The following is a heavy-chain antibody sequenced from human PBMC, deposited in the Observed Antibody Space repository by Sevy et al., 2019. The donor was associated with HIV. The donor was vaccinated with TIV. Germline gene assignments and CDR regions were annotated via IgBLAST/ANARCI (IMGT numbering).Heavy chain of an antibody. CDR2: ISGSGDNT. CDR1: GFTFSSYA. J-gene: IGHJ6*03. CDR3: AKCVYTSIDADYYYYMDV. D-gene: IGHD5-18*01. V-gene: IGHV3-23*01. Sequence: GGSLRLSCAASGFTFSSYATSWVRQAPGKGLEWVSTISGSGDNTFYADSAKGRFTISRDNSKNTLYLQMNSLRAEDTAVYYGAKCVYTSIDADYYYYMDVWGKGTTVTVSS.